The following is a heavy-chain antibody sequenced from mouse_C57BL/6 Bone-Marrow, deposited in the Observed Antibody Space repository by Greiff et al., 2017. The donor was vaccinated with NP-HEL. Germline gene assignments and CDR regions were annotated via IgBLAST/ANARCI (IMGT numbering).Heavy chain of an antibody. D-gene: IGHD2-4*01. CDR2: IHPNSGST. CDR1: GYTFTSYW. V-gene: IGHV1-64*01. Sequence: QVQLQQPGAELVKPGASVKLSCKASGYTFTSYWMHWVKQRPGQGLEWIGMIHPNSGSTNYNEKFKSKATLTVDKSSSTAYMQLSSLTSEDSAVYYCARRRAYYDYAFDYWGQGTTLTVSS. J-gene: IGHJ2*01. CDR3: ARRRAYYDYAFDY.